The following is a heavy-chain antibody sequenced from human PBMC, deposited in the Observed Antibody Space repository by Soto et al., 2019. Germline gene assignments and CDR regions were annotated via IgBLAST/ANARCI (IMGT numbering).Heavy chain of an antibody. CDR3: ARIRDDSSGYYLGPFDY. CDR1: GFSLSNARMG. J-gene: IGHJ4*02. Sequence: KSGPTLVNPTETLTLTCTVSGFSLSNARMGVSWIRQPPGKALEWLAHIFSNDEKSYSTSLKSRLTISKDTSKSQVVLTTTNMDPVDTATYYCARIRDDSSGYYLGPFDYWGQGTLVTVSS. CDR2: IFSNDEK. V-gene: IGHV2-26*01. D-gene: IGHD3-22*01.